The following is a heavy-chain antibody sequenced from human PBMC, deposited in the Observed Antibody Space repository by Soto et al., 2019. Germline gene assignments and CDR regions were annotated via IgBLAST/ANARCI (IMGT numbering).Heavy chain of an antibody. CDR2: IYWDDDK. J-gene: IGHJ4*02. CDR3: ARIPLPGSSGWNAVDY. CDR1: GFSLSTSGVG. D-gene: IGHD6-19*01. V-gene: IGHV2-5*02. Sequence: SGPTLVNPTQTLALTCTFSGFSLSTSGVGVGWIRQPPGKALEWLALIYWDDDKRYSPSLKSRLTITKDTSKNQVFLTMTNMDPVDTGTYYCARIPLPGSSGWNAVDYWGQGTLVTVSS.